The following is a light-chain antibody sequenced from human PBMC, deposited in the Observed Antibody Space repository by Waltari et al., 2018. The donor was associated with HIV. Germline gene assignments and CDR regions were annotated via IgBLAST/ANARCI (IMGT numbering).Light chain of an antibody. CDR3: QQYGDDPYS. CDR2: DAS. J-gene: IGKJ2*01. Sequence: IVLTQSPATLSVSPRDVATLSCTSSQSLRNYLAWYQHIPGQAPRLLIYDASNRASGIPDRFSGSGSGTVFTLTISRLEPEDFGVYYCQQYGDDPYSFGQGTKLETK. V-gene: IGKV3-20*01. CDR1: QSLRNY.